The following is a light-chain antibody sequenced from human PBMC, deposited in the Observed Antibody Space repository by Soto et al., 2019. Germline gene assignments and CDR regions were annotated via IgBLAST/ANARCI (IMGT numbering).Light chain of an antibody. CDR1: QSVSSY. V-gene: IGKV3-11*01. CDR2: DAS. Sequence: EIVMKQSPATLSVSPWERATLSFSASQSVSSYLAWYQQRPGQAPRLLIYDASNRATGIPARFSGSGSGTDFTLTISSLEPEDFAVYYCQQRGNWPPSITFGQGTRLEIK. J-gene: IGKJ5*01. CDR3: QQRGNWPPSIT.